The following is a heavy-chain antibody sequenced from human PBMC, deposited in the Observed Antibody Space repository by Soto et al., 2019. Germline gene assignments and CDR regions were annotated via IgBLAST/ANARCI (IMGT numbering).Heavy chain of an antibody. CDR1: GGSISSGGYY. J-gene: IGHJ4*02. V-gene: IGHV4-39*07. CDR2: INHSGST. D-gene: IGHD5-12*01. CDR3: ARGGVATTPFDD. Sequence: PSETLSLTCTVSGGSISSGGYYWSWIRQPPGKGLEWIGEINHSGSTNYNPSLKSRVTISVDTSKNQFSLKLSSVTAADTAVYYCARGGVATTPFDDWGQGTLVTVSS.